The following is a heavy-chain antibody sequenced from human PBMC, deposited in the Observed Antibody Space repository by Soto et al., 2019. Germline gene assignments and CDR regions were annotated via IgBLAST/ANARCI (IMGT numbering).Heavy chain of an antibody. V-gene: IGHV1-3*01. CDR1: GYTFTSYA. D-gene: IGHD6-6*01. CDR3: ARCVEYSSSSGNWFDP. J-gene: IGHJ5*02. CDR2: INAGNGNT. Sequence: ASVKVSCKASGYTFTSYAMHWVRQAPGQRLEWMGWINAGNGNTKYSQKFQGRVTITRDTSASTAYMELSSLRSEDTAVYYCARCVEYSSSSGNWFDPWGQGTLVTVSS.